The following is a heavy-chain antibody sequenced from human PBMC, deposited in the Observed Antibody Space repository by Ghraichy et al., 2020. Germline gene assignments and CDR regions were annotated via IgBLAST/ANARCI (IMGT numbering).Heavy chain of an antibody. CDR1: GFTFSSYG. J-gene: IGHJ6*02. CDR3: AKSVARRNWNEDYYYYGMDV. Sequence: GGSLRLSCAASGFTFSSYGMHWVRPAPGKGLEWVATISYDGSNKYNGDSVKGRFTISRDNSKNTLYLQMKSLRPEDTAVYYCAKSVARRNWNEDYYYYGMDVWGQVTTVTVSS. CDR2: ISYDGSNK. D-gene: IGHD1-1*01. V-gene: IGHV3-30*18.